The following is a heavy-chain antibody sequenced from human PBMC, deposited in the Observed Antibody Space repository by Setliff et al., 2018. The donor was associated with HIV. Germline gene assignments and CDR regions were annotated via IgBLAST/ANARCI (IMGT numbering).Heavy chain of an antibody. CDR2: IYHSGNT. Sequence: SETLSLTCTVSGYSISSGFYWGWIRQPPGKGLEWIGSIYHSGNTYYIPSLQSRVTISVDTSKNQFSLKLSSVTAADTAVYYCARRLGATVFYYFDYWGQGTLVTVSS. CDR1: GYSISSGFY. CDR3: ARRLGATVFYYFDY. V-gene: IGHV4-38-2*02. J-gene: IGHJ4*02. D-gene: IGHD3-16*01.